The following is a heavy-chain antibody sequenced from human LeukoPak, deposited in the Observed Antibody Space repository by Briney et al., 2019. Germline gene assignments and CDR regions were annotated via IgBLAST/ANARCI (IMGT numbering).Heavy chain of an antibody. CDR2: INHSGST. CDR3: ARRHYDYVWGSYRYTSGAFDI. J-gene: IGHJ3*02. D-gene: IGHD3-16*02. V-gene: IGHV4-34*01. Sequence: SETLSLTCAVYGGSFSGYYWSWIRQPPGKGLEWIGEINHSGSTNHNPSLKSRVTISVDTSKNQFSLKLSSVTAADTAVYYCARRHYDYVWGSYRYTSGAFDIWGQGTMVTVSS. CDR1: GGSFSGYY.